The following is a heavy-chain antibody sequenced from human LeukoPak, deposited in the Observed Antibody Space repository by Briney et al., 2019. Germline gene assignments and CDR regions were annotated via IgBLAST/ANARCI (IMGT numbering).Heavy chain of an antibody. D-gene: IGHD2-2*01. V-gene: IGHV1-2*02. J-gene: IGHJ6*03. Sequence: ASVKVSCKASGYTFTGYYMHWVRRAPGQGLEWMGWINPNSGGTNYAQKFQGRVTMTRDTSISTAYMELSRLRSDDTAVYYCARGVVPAANREYYYYYYMDVWGKGTTVTVSS. CDR3: ARGVVPAANREYYYYYYMDV. CDR1: GYTFTGYY. CDR2: INPNSGGT.